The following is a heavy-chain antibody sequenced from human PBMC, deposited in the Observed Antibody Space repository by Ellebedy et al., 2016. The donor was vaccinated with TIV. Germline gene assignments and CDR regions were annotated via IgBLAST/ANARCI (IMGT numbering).Heavy chain of an antibody. Sequence: AASVKVSCKASGYTFTSYYMHWVRQAPGQGLEWMGIINPSGCSTSYAQKFQGRVTMTRDTSTSTAYMELSSLRSEDTAVYYCAISFYDSSGYPLPLYYYGMDVWGQGTTVTVSS. CDR2: INPSGCST. J-gene: IGHJ6*02. CDR3: AISFYDSSGYPLPLYYYGMDV. V-gene: IGHV1-46*01. CDR1: GYTFTSYY. D-gene: IGHD3-22*01.